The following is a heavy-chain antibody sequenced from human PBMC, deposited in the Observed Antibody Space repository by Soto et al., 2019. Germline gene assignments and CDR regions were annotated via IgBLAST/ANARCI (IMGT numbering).Heavy chain of an antibody. CDR1: GFIFNTYA. Sequence: EVRLLESGGGLVQPGGSLRLSSAASGFIFNTYAMSWVRQPPGKGLEWVSGIGGGDPHYADSVTGRFTISRDDSKSTVFLQMNSLRAEDRAVYYCAKDRMSLNSVWEPFEGWGQGTLVTVSS. CDR3: AKDRMSLNSVWEPFEG. D-gene: IGHD1-26*01. J-gene: IGHJ3*01. CDR2: IGGGDP. V-gene: IGHV3-23*01.